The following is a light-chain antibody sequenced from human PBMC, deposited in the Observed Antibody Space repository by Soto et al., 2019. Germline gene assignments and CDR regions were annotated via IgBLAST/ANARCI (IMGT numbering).Light chain of an antibody. CDR2: GAS. CDR1: QSVGGN. CDR3: QQYYNWPPLT. Sequence: EIVMTQSRPTLSVSPGERVTLSCRVSQSVGGNVAWYQQRPGQAPRLLISGASTRASGVPARISGSGYGTEFTLTISSLLAEDIGVYYCQQYYNWPPLTFGGGTKVEIK. J-gene: IGKJ4*01. V-gene: IGKV3-15*01.